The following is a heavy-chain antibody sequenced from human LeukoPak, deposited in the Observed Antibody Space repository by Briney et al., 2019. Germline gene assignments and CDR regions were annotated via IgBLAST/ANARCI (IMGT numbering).Heavy chain of an antibody. V-gene: IGHV1-46*01. Sequence: ASVKVSFKASGYTFSSYYMHCGRQTPGHGLECMGLINPTGGSTGYAQQSQGRVTMTCGMTTSTDYMELSSLRSEDTAIYYCARDNSGGENAWWFDPWGQGTLVTVSS. J-gene: IGHJ5*02. D-gene: IGHD3-10*01. CDR3: ARDNSGGENAWWFDP. CDR2: INPTGGST. CDR1: GYTFSSYY.